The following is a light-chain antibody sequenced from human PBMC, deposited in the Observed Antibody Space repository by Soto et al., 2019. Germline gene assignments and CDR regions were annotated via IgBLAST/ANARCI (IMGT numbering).Light chain of an antibody. J-gene: IGKJ2*01. CDR1: QSVGGSY. CDR2: DAS. Sequence: EIVLTQSPGTLSLSPGERATLSCRASQSVGGSYLAWYQQRPGQATRLLIYDASTRATGIPDRFSGSGSGTDFTLTISRLEPEDFAMSHCQQYGSSYTFGQGTRLEIK. V-gene: IGKV3-20*01. CDR3: QQYGSSYT.